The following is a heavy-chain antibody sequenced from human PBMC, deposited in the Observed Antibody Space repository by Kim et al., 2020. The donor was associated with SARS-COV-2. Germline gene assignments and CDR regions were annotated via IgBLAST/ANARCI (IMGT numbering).Heavy chain of an antibody. D-gene: IGHD1-26*01. CDR1: GFTFSSYA. CDR2: ISATVVNT. Sequence: GGSLRLSCEASGFTFSSYAMSWVRQAPGKGLEWVSVISATVVNTYYADSVKGRFTISRDNSKNTVFLQMNSLRAEDTAVYYCAKSRGTSGRGGHFDYWGQGTLVSVPS. V-gene: IGHV3-23*01. J-gene: IGHJ4*02. CDR3: AKSRGTSGRGGHFDY.